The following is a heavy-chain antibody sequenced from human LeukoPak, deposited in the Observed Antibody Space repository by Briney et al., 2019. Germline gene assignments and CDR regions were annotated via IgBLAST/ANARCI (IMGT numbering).Heavy chain of an antibody. J-gene: IGHJ4*02. D-gene: IGHD3-22*01. V-gene: IGHV3-15*01. CDR1: GFRFSRYW. CDR2: IKSKTDGGTI. CDR3: TTERPGYYYDSSGYNY. Sequence: GGSLRLSCAASGFRFSRYWMTWVRQAPGKGLDWVGRIKSKTDGGTIDDAAPMKGRFFILRDDSKNTLYLQMNSLKTEDTALYYCTTERPGYYYDSSGYNYWGQGTLVTVSS.